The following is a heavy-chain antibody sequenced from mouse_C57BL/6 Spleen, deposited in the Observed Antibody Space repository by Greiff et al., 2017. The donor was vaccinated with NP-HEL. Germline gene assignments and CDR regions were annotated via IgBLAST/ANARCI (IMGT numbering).Heavy chain of an antibody. CDR3: AGEGIYYYGSSPYYYAMDD. J-gene: IGHJ4*01. CDR2: ISGGGGNT. V-gene: IGHV5-9*01. D-gene: IGHD1-1*01. CDR1: GFTFSSYT. Sequence: EVKLVESGGGLVKPGGSLKLSCAASGFTFSSYTMSWVRQTPEKRLEWVATISGGGGNTYYPDSVKGRFTISRDNAKNTLYLQMGSLRSEDTALYDCAGEGIYYYGSSPYYYAMDDWGQGTSVTVSS.